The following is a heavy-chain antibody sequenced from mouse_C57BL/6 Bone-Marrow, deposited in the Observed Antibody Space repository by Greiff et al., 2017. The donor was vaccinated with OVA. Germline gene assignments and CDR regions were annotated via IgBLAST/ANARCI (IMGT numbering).Heavy chain of an antibody. CDR1: GFTFTNYY. J-gene: IGHJ2*01. D-gene: IGHD1-1*01. CDR3: ARYKGRVAVDYFDY. V-gene: IGHV7-3*01. Sequence: EVKLVESGGGLVQPGDSLSLCCAASGFTFTNYYMSWVRQPPGKALEWLAFIRNKPNGSTTEYSASVKGRFTISRDNSQSILYLQMNALRAEDSATYYCARYKGRVAVDYFDYWGQGTALTVSS. CDR2: IRNKPNGSTT.